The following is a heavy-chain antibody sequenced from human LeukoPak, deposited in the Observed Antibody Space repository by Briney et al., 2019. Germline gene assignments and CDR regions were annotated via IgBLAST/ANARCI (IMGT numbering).Heavy chain of an antibody. V-gene: IGHV4-30-2*01. D-gene: IGHD2-15*01. CDR3: ARGYCSGGSCYAYYFDY. CDR1: GGSISSGGYS. Sequence: SQTLSLTCAVSGGSISSGGYSWSWIRQPPGKGLEWIGYIYHSGSTYYNPSLKSRVTISVDRSKNQFSQKLSSVTAADTAVYYCARGYCSGGSCYAYYFDYWGQGTLVTVSS. J-gene: IGHJ4*02. CDR2: IYHSGST.